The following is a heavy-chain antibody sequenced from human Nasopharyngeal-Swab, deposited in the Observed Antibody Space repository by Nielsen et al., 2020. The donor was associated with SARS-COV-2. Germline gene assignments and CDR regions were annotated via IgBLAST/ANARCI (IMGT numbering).Heavy chain of an antibody. CDR1: GGTFSSYA. CDR3: AWEEPALVGATFDY. V-gene: IGHV1-69*04. Sequence: SVKVSCKASGGTFSSYAISWVRQAPGQGLEWMGRIIPILGIANYAQKFQGRVTIAADKSTSTAYMELSSLRSEDTAVYYCAWEEPALVGATFDYWGQGTLVTVSS. CDR2: IIPILGIA. D-gene: IGHD1-26*01. J-gene: IGHJ4*02.